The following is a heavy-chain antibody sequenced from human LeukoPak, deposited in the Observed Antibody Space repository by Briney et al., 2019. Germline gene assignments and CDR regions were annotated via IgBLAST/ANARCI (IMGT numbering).Heavy chain of an antibody. CDR1: GGSVSSGSYY. J-gene: IGHJ4*02. Sequence: SSETLSLTCTVSGGSVSSGSYYWSWIRQPPGKGLEWIGYIYYSGSTNYNPSLKSRVTISVDTSKNQFSLKLSSVTAADTAVYYCARVGGYCSGGSCYSFDYWGQGTPVTVSS. D-gene: IGHD2-15*01. V-gene: IGHV4-61*01. CDR3: ARVGGYCSGGSCYSFDY. CDR2: IYYSGST.